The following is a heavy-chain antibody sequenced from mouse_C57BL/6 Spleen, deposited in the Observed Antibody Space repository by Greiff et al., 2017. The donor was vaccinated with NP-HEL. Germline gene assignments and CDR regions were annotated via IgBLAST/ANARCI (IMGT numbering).Heavy chain of an antibody. J-gene: IGHJ1*03. V-gene: IGHV1-22*01. CDR2: INPNNGGT. CDR3: ARGGLLRKYCDV. CDR1: GYTFTDYN. Sequence: VQLKESGPELVKPGASVKMSCKASGYTFTDYNMHWVKQSHGKSLEWIGYINPNNGGTSYNQKFKGKATLTVNKSSSTAYMELRSLTSEDSAVYYCARGGLLRKYCDVWGTGTTVTVSS. D-gene: IGHD1-1*01.